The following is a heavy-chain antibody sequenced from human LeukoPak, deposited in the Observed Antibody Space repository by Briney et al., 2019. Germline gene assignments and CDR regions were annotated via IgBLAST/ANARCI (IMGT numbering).Heavy chain of an antibody. CDR1: GGTFSSYA. CDR3: ARDPSKGTAAGTASYNWFDP. V-gene: IGHV1-69*06. D-gene: IGHD6-13*01. CDR2: IIPIFGTA. Sequence: ASVKVSCKASGGTFSSYAISWVRQAPGQGLEWMGGIIPIFGTANYAQKFQGRVTITADKSTSTAYMELSSLGSEDTAVYYCARDPSKGTAAGTASYNWFDPWGQGTLVTVSS. J-gene: IGHJ5*02.